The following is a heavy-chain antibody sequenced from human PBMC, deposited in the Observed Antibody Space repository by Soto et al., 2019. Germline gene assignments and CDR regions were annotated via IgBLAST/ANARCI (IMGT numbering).Heavy chain of an antibody. CDR3: ARGPDSGDYYYFY. V-gene: IGHV1-69*13. J-gene: IGHJ4*02. Sequence: ASVKVSCKASGGSFSNSAISCVRQAPGQGLEWMGGIIPLFGTGNYAQKFQGRVTITADESTSTAYMELSSLRSEDTAVYYCARGPDSGDYYYFYWGQGTLVTVSS. CDR1: GGSFSNSA. D-gene: IGHD3-22*01. CDR2: IIPLFGTG.